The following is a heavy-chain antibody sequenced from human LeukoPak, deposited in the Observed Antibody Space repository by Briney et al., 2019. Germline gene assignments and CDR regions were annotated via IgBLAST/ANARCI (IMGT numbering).Heavy chain of an antibody. D-gene: IGHD5-18*01. Sequence: GGSLRLSCAASGFTFSSYGMHWVRQAPGKGLEWVAVIWYDGSNKYYADSVKGRFTISRDNSKNTLYLQMNSLRAEDTAVYYCARAGGTAMVFALDYWGQGTLVTVSS. CDR3: ARAGGTAMVFALDY. J-gene: IGHJ4*02. V-gene: IGHV3-33*01. CDR2: IWYDGSNK. CDR1: GFTFSSYG.